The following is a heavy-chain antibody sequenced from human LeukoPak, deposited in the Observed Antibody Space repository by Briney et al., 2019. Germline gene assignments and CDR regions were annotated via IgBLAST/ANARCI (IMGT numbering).Heavy chain of an antibody. CDR2: ISSSSSYI. D-gene: IGHD2-15*01. Sequence: PGGSLRLSCAASGFTFSSYSMNWVRQAPGKGLEWVSSISSSSSYIYYADSVKGRFTISRDKSKNTLSLQMNSLRAEDTAVYYCARDFVVVVAAVLYYYGMDVWGQGTTVTVSS. V-gene: IGHV3-21*01. J-gene: IGHJ6*02. CDR3: ARDFVVVVAAVLYYYGMDV. CDR1: GFTFSSYS.